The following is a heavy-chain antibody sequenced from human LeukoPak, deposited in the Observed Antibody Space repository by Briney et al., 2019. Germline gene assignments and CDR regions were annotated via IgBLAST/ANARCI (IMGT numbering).Heavy chain of an antibody. CDR1: GFTFSSYA. Sequence: GGSLRLSCAASGFTFSSYAMSWVRQAPGKGLEWVSAISGSGGSTYYADSVKGRFTISRDNSKSTLYLQMNSLRAEDTAVYYCAKDLYPMIVVPFDYWGQGTLVTVSS. CDR3: AKDLYPMIVVPFDY. CDR2: ISGSGGST. V-gene: IGHV3-23*01. D-gene: IGHD3-22*01. J-gene: IGHJ4*02.